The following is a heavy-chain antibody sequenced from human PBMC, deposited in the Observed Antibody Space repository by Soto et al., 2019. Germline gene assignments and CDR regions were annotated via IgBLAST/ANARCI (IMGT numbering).Heavy chain of an antibody. D-gene: IGHD2-8*01. CDR1: GFTFKYYA. Sequence: EVQLLQSGGGLAQPGTSLRLSCAASGFTFKYYAMTWVRQAPGKGLEWVSTISGSGDKTDYADSVKGRFRVSRDNSKDTLYLQLDSLSADDTALYYCARESKWYGGQYLQDWGQGTLVTVSS. V-gene: IGHV3-23*01. CDR3: ARESKWYGGQYLQD. J-gene: IGHJ1*01. CDR2: ISGSGDKT.